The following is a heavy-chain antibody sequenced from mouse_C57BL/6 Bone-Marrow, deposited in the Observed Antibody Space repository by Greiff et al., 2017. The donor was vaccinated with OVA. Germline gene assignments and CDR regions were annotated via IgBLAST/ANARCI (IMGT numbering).Heavy chain of an antibody. Sequence: VQLQQSGPELVKPGASVKISCTASGYAFSSSWMNWVKQRPGKGLEWIGRIYPGDGDTNYNGKFQGKATLTAAKSSSTAYMQLSSLTSEDSAVYFCARIRTCYFDYWGQGTTLTVSS. CDR3: ARIRTCYFDY. J-gene: IGHJ2*01. V-gene: IGHV1-82*01. CDR2: IYPGDGDT. CDR1: GYAFSSSW.